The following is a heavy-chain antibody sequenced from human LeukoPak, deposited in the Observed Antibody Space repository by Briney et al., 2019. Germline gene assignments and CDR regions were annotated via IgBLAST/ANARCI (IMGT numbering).Heavy chain of an antibody. D-gene: IGHD2-2*01. CDR2: ISGSGGST. Sequence: GGSLRLSCAASGFTFSSYAMSWVRQAPGKGLEWVSAISGSGGSTYYADSVKGRFTISRGNSKNTLYLQMNSLRAEDTAVYYCAKDLVVVPAVFDYWGQGTLVTVSS. CDR3: AKDLVVVPAVFDY. V-gene: IGHV3-23*01. CDR1: GFTFSSYA. J-gene: IGHJ4*02.